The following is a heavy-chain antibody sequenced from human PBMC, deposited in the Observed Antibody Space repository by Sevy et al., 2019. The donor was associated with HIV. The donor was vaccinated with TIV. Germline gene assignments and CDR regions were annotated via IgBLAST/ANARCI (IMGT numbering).Heavy chain of an antibody. J-gene: IGHJ4*02. CDR2: IYYNGHI. D-gene: IGHD1-26*01. Sequence: SETLSLTCTVSGGSITSLCWNWIRQPPGKGLEWIATIYYNGHINYNPSLKSRVTLSLDTSKNQYSLRLSSGTAADTAMYYCAGENAWGRGYSWGQGTLVTVSS. V-gene: IGHV4-59*08. CDR1: GGSITSLC. CDR3: AGENAWGRGYS.